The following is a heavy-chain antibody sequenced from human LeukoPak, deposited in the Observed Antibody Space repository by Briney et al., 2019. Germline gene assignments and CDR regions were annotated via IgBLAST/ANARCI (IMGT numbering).Heavy chain of an antibody. D-gene: IGHD3-22*01. Sequence: ASVKVSCKASGYTFTNYAMNWVRQAPGQGLEWMGWINTNTGNPTYAQAFTGRFVFSLDTSANTAYLQISSLKAEDTAVYYCARWAYDSGGYSQYYFDYWGQGTLVTVSS. V-gene: IGHV7-4-1*02. J-gene: IGHJ4*02. CDR1: GYTFTNYA. CDR2: INTNTGNP. CDR3: ARWAYDSGGYSQYYFDY.